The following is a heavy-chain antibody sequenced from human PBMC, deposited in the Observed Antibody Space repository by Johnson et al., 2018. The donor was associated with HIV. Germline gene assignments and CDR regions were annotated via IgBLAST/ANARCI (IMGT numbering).Heavy chain of an antibody. J-gene: IGHJ3*02. CDR2: IYSGGNT. V-gene: IGHV3-66*01. CDR3: AREARIVVVEPSDAFDI. Sequence: MHLVESGGGLVQPGGSLRLSCAASGFTVSSNYMSWVRQAPGKGLEWVSVIYSGGNTYYADSVKGRFTISRDNSKNTLSLQMNSLRVEDTAVYYCAREARIVVVEPSDAFDIWGQGTMVTVSS. CDR1: GFTVSSNY. D-gene: IGHD3-22*01.